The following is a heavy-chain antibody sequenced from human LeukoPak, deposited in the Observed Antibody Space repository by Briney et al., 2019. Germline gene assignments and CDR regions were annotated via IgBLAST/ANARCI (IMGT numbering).Heavy chain of an antibody. V-gene: IGHV4-4*02. CDR2: IYHSGST. CDR1: GGSISSSNW. Sequence: SGTLSLTCAVSGGSISSSNWWSWVRQPPGKGLEWIGEIYHSGSTNYNPSLKSRVTISVDKSKNQFSLKLSSVTAADTAVYYCARGIGGVLWFGELSRWGQGTLVTVSS. J-gene: IGHJ4*02. D-gene: IGHD3-10*01. CDR3: ARGIGGVLWFGELSR.